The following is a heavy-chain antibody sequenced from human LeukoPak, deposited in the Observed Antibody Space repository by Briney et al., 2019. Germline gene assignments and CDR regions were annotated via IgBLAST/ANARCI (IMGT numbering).Heavy chain of an antibody. CDR2: INPNSGGT. CDR1: GYTFTGYY. Sequence: SVKVSCKASGYTFTGYYMHWVRQAPGQGLEWMGRINPNSGGTNYAQKFQGRVTMTRDTSISTAYMELSRLRSDDTAVYYCARDYDILTGYYKVPIEDAFDIWGQGTMVTVSS. V-gene: IGHV1-2*06. D-gene: IGHD3-9*01. J-gene: IGHJ3*02. CDR3: ARDYDILTGYYKVPIEDAFDI.